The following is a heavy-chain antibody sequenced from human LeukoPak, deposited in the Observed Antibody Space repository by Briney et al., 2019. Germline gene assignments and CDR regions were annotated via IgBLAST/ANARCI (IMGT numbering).Heavy chain of an antibody. CDR2: TNPNSGGT. Sequence: ASVKVSCKASGYTFTGYYMHWVRQAPGQGLEWMGWTNPNSGGTNYAQKFQGWVTMTRDTSISTAYMELSRLRSDDTAVYHCARAGDIVVDAFDIWGQGTMVTVSS. J-gene: IGHJ3*02. D-gene: IGHD2-15*01. CDR3: ARAGDIVVDAFDI. V-gene: IGHV1-2*04. CDR1: GYTFTGYY.